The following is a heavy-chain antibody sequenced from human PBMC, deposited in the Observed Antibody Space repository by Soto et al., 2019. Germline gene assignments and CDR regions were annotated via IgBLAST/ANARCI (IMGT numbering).Heavy chain of an antibody. CDR1: GGSISSGGYS. CDR2: IYHSGST. Sequence: ASETLSLTCAVSGGSISSGGYSWSWIRQPPGKGLEWIGYIYHSGSTYYNPSLKSRVTISVDRSKNQFSLKLSSVTAADTAVYYCARDRIDDFWSGYLIWGQGTTVTVSS. J-gene: IGHJ6*02. CDR3: ARDRIDDFWSGYLI. V-gene: IGHV4-30-2*01. D-gene: IGHD3-3*01.